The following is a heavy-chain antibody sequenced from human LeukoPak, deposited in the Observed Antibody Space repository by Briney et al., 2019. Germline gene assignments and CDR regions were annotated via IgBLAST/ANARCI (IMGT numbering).Heavy chain of an antibody. J-gene: IGHJ4*02. V-gene: IGHV3-21*01. D-gene: IGHD4-17*01. CDR2: ISSSSSYI. CDR1: GFTFSSYW. CDR3: AKDLDDGDSIDY. Sequence: GGSLRLSCAASGFTFSSYWMSWVRQAPGKGLEWVSSISSSSSYIYYADSVKGRFTISRDNAKNSLYLQMNSLRAEDTAVYYCAKDLDDGDSIDYWGQGTLVTVSS.